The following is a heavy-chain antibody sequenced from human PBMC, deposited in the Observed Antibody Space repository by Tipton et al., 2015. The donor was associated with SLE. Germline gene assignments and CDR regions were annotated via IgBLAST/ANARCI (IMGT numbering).Heavy chain of an antibody. CDR2: ITNSGSP. D-gene: IGHD6-25*01. V-gene: IGHV4-34*01. CDR1: GGSFSGYH. Sequence: TLSLTCALSGGSFSGYHWSWMRQSPGKGLEWIGEITNSGSPNYNPSLKSRVTISADTPKSQLSLKLSSVTAADTAVYYCARGISGYYYYFYMDVWDKGTTVTVSS. J-gene: IGHJ6*03. CDR3: ARGISGYYYYFYMDV.